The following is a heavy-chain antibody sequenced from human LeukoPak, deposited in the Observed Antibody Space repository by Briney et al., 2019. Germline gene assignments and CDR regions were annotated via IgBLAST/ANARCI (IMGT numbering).Heavy chain of an antibody. CDR3: ARVSIVGATTGFDY. V-gene: IGHV3-21*01. CDR1: GFTFSSYS. CDR2: ISSSSTYI. Sequence: GGSLRLSCAASGFTFSSYSMNWVRQAPGKGLEWVSSISSSSTYIYYADSLKGRFTISRDNAKNSLYLQMNSLRAEDTAVYYCARVSIVGATTGFDYWGQGTLVTVSS. J-gene: IGHJ4*02. D-gene: IGHD1-26*01.